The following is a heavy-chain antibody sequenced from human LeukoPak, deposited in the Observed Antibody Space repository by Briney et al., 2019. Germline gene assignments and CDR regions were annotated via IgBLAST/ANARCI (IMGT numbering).Heavy chain of an antibody. J-gene: IGHJ4*02. V-gene: IGHV4-4*07. CDR3: ARGGYSGYDWDY. CDR2: IYTSGST. Sequence: SETLSLTCTVSGYSISSGYYWSWIRQPAGKGLEWIGRIYTSGSTNHNPSLKSRVTMSVDTSKNQFSLKLSSVTAADTAVYYCARGGYSGYDWDYWGQGILVTVSS. D-gene: IGHD5-12*01. CDR1: GYSISSGYY.